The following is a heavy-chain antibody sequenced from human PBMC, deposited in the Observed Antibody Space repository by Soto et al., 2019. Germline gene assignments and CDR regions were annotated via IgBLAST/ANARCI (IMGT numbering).Heavy chain of an antibody. CDR1: GYSITAGGYY. D-gene: IGHD6-19*01. V-gene: IGHV4-31*03. Sequence: SETLSLTCFVSGYSITAGGYYWSWIRHHPGKGLEWIGSFYSSGSIIYNPSLRSRVSISGDTSSNQFSMGLTSVTAADTARYYCARMYSSGSGWFHPWGQGTLVTV. CDR3: ARMYSSGSGWFHP. J-gene: IGHJ5*02. CDR2: FYSSGSI.